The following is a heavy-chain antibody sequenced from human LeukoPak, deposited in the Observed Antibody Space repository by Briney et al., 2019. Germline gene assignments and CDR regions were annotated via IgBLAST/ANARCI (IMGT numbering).Heavy chain of an antibody. Sequence: GGSLRLSCSASGFTFSTYGMSWVRQAPGKGLEWVSYISSSGSDIYYADSVKGRFTISRDNAKNSLYLHMNSLRAEDTAVYYCARDYGGSSPFDYWGQGTLVTVSS. CDR3: ARDYGGSSPFDY. J-gene: IGHJ4*02. CDR2: ISSSGSDI. CDR1: GFTFSTYG. V-gene: IGHV3-21*05. D-gene: IGHD4-23*01.